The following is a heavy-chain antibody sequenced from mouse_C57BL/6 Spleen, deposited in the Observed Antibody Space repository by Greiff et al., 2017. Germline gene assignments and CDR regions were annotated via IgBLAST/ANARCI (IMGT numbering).Heavy chain of an antibody. CDR2: IYAGSGNT. CDR1: GYTFTDYY. V-gene: IGHV1-76*01. CDR3: ARGGSSYLCFDY. Sequence: VQLQQSGAELVRPGASVKLSCKASGYTFTDYYINWVKQRPGQGLEWIARIYAGSGNTYYNEKFKGKATLTTEKSSSTAYMQLSSLTSEAAAVYFCARGGSSYLCFDYWGQGTTLTVSS. J-gene: IGHJ2*01. D-gene: IGHD1-1*01.